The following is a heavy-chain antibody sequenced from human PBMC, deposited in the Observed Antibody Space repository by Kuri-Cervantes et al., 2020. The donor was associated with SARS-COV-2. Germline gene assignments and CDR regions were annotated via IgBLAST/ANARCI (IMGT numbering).Heavy chain of an antibody. D-gene: IGHD2-2*01. V-gene: IGHV1-2*02. Sequence: ASVKVSCKASGYTFTSYYMHWVRQAPGQGLEWMGWINPNSGGTNYAQKFQGRVTMTRDTSISTAYMELSRLRSDDTAVYYCARVLGSSTSCYWDWGQGTLVTVSS. CDR3: ARVLGSSTSCYWD. J-gene: IGHJ4*02. CDR1: GYTFTSYY. CDR2: INPNSGGT.